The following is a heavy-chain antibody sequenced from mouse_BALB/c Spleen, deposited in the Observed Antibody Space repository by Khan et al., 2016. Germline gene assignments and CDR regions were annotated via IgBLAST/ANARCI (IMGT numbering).Heavy chain of an antibody. CDR1: GFDFSRYW. V-gene: IGHV4-1*02. D-gene: IGHD1-1*01. CDR3: ARAGYYGYLAY. Sequence: EVKLLESGGGLVHPGGSLKLSCAASGFDFSRYWMSWVRQAPGKGLEWLGEINPDSYTINYTPSLKDKFIISRDNAKNTLYPQMSKVRSEDTALYYCARAGYYGYLAYWGQGTLVTVSA. CDR2: INPDSYTI. J-gene: IGHJ3*01.